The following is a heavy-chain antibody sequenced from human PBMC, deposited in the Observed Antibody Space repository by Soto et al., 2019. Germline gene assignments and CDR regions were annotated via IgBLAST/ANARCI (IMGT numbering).Heavy chain of an antibody. CDR1: GFTFSSYA. CDR2: ISSNGGST. Sequence: GGSLRLSCAASGFTFSSYAMHWVRQAPGKGLEYVSAISSNGGSTYYADSVKGRFTISRDNSKNTLYLQMGSLRAEDMAVYYCARGSGYDLQAGYYYYGMDVWGQGTTVTVS. J-gene: IGHJ6*02. V-gene: IGHV3-64*02. D-gene: IGHD5-12*01. CDR3: ARGSGYDLQAGYYYYGMDV.